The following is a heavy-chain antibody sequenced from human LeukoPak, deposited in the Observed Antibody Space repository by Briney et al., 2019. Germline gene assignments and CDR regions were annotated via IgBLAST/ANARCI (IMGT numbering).Heavy chain of an antibody. J-gene: IGHJ4*02. CDR3: AREGYYGSGSPPSLYFDY. D-gene: IGHD3-10*01. Sequence: GGSLRLSCAASGFTFSNAWMNWVRQAPGKGLEWVAVIWYDGSNKYYADSVKGRFTISRDNSRSTLYLQMNSLRPEDTAIYYCAREGYYGSGSPPSLYFDYWGQGTLVTVSS. CDR1: GFTFSNAW. V-gene: IGHV3-33*08. CDR2: IWYDGSNK.